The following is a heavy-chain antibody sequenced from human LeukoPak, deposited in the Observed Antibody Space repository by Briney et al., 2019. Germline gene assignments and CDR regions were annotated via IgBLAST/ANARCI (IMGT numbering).Heavy chain of an antibody. J-gene: IGHJ4*02. CDR2: ISGSGGST. Sequence: GGSLRLSCAASGFTFSSYGMSWVRQAPGKGLEWVSAISGSGGSTYYADSVKGRFTISRDNSKNTLYLQMNSLRAEDTAVYYCAKDGKYYDSSGTFDYWGQGTLVTVSS. CDR1: GFTFSSYG. CDR3: AKDGKYYDSSGTFDY. V-gene: IGHV3-23*01. D-gene: IGHD3-22*01.